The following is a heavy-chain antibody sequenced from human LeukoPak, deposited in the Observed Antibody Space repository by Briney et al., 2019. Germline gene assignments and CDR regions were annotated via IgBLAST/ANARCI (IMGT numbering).Heavy chain of an antibody. J-gene: IGHJ4*02. V-gene: IGHV3-23*01. CDR3: ATDREGDPSAYYLV. Sequence: GGSLRLSCAASGFTFSGYAMSWVRQAPGKGLEWVSTISDNGGRTYYADSVKGRFTISRDNSKNTLFLQMNFLRAEDSAVYYCATDREGDPSAYYLVGGQGTLITVSS. D-gene: IGHD3-22*01. CDR1: GFTFSGYA. CDR2: ISDNGGRT.